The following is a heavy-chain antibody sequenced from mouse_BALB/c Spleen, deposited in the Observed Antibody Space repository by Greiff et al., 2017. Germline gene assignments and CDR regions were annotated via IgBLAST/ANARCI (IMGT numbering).Heavy chain of an antibody. V-gene: IGHV5-17*02. J-gene: IGHJ4*01. CDR3: ARWDDYDDAMDY. CDR2: ISSGSSTI. CDR1: GFTFSSFG. D-gene: IGHD2-4*01. Sequence: EVQRVESGGGLVQPGGSRKLSCAASGFTFSSFGMHWVRQAPEKGLEWVAYISSGSSTIYYADTVKGRFTISRDNPKNTLFLQMTSLRSEDTAMYYCARWDDYDDAMDYWGQGTSVTVSS.